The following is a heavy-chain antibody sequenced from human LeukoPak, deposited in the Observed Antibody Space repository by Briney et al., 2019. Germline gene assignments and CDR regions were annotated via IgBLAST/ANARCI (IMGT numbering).Heavy chain of an antibody. J-gene: IGHJ4*02. CDR2: IYFSGRT. CDR1: GGSIRITSYY. V-gene: IGHV4-39*06. Sequence: SETLSLTCTVSGGSIRITSYYWGWIRQSPGREPEWIGSIYFSGRTHYNPSLESRVTISVDTSNNQFPLRLNSVTAADTAVYYCARGGSYWDSWGQGTLVTVSS. CDR3: ARGGSYWDS. D-gene: IGHD3-10*01.